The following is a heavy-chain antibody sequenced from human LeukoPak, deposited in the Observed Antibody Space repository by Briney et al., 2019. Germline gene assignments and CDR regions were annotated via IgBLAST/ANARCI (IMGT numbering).Heavy chain of an antibody. CDR2: IYTSGST. J-gene: IGHJ4*02. Sequence: SETLSLTCTVSGGSVSSYYWSWIRQPAGKGLEWIGRIYTSGSTNYNPSLKSRVTMSVDTSRNQFSLKLSSVTAADTAVYYCARGQFWSGYSIWGQGTLVTVSS. CDR3: ARGQFWSGYSI. D-gene: IGHD3-3*02. CDR1: GGSVSSYY. V-gene: IGHV4-4*07.